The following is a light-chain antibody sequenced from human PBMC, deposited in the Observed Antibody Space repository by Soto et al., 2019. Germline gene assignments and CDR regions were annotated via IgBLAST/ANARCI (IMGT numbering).Light chain of an antibody. J-gene: IGLJ2*01. CDR2: EVN. Sequence: QSALTQPASVSGSPGQSITISCTGTSSDFGNYNLVSWYQQHPGKVPKLILFEVNKRPSGVSGRFSGSKSGNTASLTISGLQADDEADYYCCSYAGYYTLVFGGGTKLTVL. CDR1: SSDFGNYNL. V-gene: IGLV2-23*02. CDR3: CSYAGYYTLV.